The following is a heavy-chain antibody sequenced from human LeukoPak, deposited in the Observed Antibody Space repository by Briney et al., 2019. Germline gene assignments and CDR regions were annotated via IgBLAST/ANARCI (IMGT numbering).Heavy chain of an antibody. V-gene: IGHV3-23*01. J-gene: IGHJ4*02. CDR2: ITASSDRT. CDR3: ATDYEGVNPFDF. Sequence: GGSLRLSCSSSGFTFCNHVMSLVRQAPGKGLEWVSGITASSDRTWYADSVEGRFTISRDNSKNTLYSRMTGATADDMYLYACATDYEGVNPFDFWGQGTLVTVSS. CDR1: GFTFCNHV. D-gene: IGHD3-16*01.